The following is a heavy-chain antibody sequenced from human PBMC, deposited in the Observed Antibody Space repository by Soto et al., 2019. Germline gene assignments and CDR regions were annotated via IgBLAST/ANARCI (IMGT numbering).Heavy chain of an antibody. J-gene: IGHJ4*02. CDR2: INYSGSA. Sequence: SETLSLTCTVSGGSISSYYWSWIRQPPGKGLEWIGQINYSGSASYNPSLKSRVTISVHTSNSQFSLKLSSVTAADTAVYYCARGLITGSHYSGGWYYFDSWGQGTQVTVSS. CDR3: ARGLITGSHYSGGWYYFDS. D-gene: IGHD6-19*01. CDR1: GGSISSYY. V-gene: IGHV4-59*12.